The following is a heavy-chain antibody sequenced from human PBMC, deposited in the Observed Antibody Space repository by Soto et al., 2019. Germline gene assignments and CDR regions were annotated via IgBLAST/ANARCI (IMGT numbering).Heavy chain of an antibody. CDR2: IWYDGSNE. CDR3: ARDGPEADIFLEY. D-gene: IGHD6-13*01. J-gene: IGHJ4*02. CDR1: GFAFSSYG. Sequence: QVQLVESGGGVVQPGKSLRLSCEASGFAFSSYGMHWVRQAPGKGLEWVAVIWYDGSNEHYADSVKGRFTISRDNSKNTLYLQMNSLRPEDTAVYYCARDGPEADIFLEYWGQGTLVTVSS. V-gene: IGHV3-33*01.